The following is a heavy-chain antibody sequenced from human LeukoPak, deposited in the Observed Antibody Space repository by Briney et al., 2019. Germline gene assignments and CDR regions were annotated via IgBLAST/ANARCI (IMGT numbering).Heavy chain of an antibody. J-gene: IGHJ4*02. CDR3: ASRGTKVY. D-gene: IGHD3-10*01. CDR2: VSDSGGST. CDR1: GFTFSSYW. Sequence: GGSLRLSCAASGFTFSSYWMSWVRQAPGKGLEWVSAVSDSGGSTYYADSVKGRFTISRDNAKNSLYLQMNSLRAEDTAVYYCASRGTKVYWGQGTLVTVSS. V-gene: IGHV3-23*01.